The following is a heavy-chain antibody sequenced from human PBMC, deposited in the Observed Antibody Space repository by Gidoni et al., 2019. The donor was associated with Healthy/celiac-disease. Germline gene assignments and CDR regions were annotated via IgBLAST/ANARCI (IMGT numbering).Heavy chain of an antibody. V-gene: IGHV3-23*01. D-gene: IGHD2-2*02. CDR1: GFTFSSYA. CDR3: AKAGDIVVVPAAILGFDY. Sequence: EVQLLESGGGLVQPGGSLRLSCAASGFTFSSYAMSWVRQAPGKGLEWVSAISGSGGSTYYADSVKVRFTISRDNSKNTLYLQMNSLRAEDTAVYYCAKAGDIVVVPAAILGFDYWGQGTLVTVSS. J-gene: IGHJ4*02. CDR2: ISGSGGST.